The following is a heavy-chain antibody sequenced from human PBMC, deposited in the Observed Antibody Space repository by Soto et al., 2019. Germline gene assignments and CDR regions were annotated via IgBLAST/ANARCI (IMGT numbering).Heavy chain of an antibody. CDR2: IWYDGSNK. CDR1: RFTFSSYG. CDR3: ARGRRYYDSSGFPY. J-gene: IGHJ4*02. Sequence: GGSLRLSCAASRFTFSSYGMHWVRQAPGKGLEWVAVIWYDGSNKYYADSVKGRFTISRDNSKNTLYLQMNSLRAEDTAVYYCARGRRYYDSSGFPYWGQGTLVTVSS. V-gene: IGHV3-33*01. D-gene: IGHD3-22*01.